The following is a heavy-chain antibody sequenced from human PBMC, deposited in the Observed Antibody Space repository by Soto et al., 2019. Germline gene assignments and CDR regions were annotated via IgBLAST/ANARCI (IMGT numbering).Heavy chain of an antibody. Sequence: GASVKVSCKASGYTFTSYGIRWVRQAPGQGLERMGWISAYNGNTNNAQKLQGRVTMTTDTSTSTAYMELSSLRSEDTALYYCARSIVVVTALDYWGQGTLVTVSS. CDR2: ISAYNGNT. J-gene: IGHJ4*02. D-gene: IGHD2-21*02. CDR1: GYTFTSYG. V-gene: IGHV1-18*01. CDR3: ARSIVVVTALDY.